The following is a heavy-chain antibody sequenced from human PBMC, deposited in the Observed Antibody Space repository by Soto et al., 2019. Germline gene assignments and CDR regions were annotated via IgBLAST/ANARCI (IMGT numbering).Heavy chain of an antibody. CDR3: AREPSAADFDY. J-gene: IGHJ4*02. CDR1: RGSISSGGYY. D-gene: IGHD6-13*01. V-gene: IGHV4-61*08. Sequence: PSETLSLTCTVSRGSISSGGYYWSWIRQHPGKGLEWIGYIYYSGSTNYNPSLKSRVTISVDTSKNEFSLKLSSVTAADTAVYYCAREPSAADFDYWGQGTLVTVSS. CDR2: IYYSGST.